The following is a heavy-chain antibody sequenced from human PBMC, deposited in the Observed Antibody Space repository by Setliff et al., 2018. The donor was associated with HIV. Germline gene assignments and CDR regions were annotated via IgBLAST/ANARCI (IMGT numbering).Heavy chain of an antibody. J-gene: IGHJ4*02. D-gene: IGHD5-18*01. Sequence: PSETLSLTCTVSGDSTSTYYWNWIRQSPGKGLEWIGYIYTTQTTKYNPSLKSRVTISVDTSKNQFSLKLRSVTAADTAMYYCARYDGYKVSFDNWGPGTLVTVSS. V-gene: IGHV4-4*08. CDR3: ARYDGYKVSFDN. CDR1: GDSTSTYY. CDR2: IYTTQTT.